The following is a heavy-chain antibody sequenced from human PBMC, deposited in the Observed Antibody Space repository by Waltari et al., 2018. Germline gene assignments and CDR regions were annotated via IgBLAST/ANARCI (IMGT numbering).Heavy chain of an antibody. CDR3: ARVPKWLLLEGYYFDY. D-gene: IGHD3-22*01. CDR1: GGSFSGYY. J-gene: IGHJ4*02. CDR2: INHSGST. Sequence: VQPQQWGAGLLKPSETLSLTCAVYGGSFSGYYWSWIRQPPGKGLEWIGEINHSGSTNYNPSLKSRVTISVDTSKNQFSLKLSSVTAADTAVYYCARVPKWLLLEGYYFDYWGQGTLVTVSS. V-gene: IGHV4-34*01.